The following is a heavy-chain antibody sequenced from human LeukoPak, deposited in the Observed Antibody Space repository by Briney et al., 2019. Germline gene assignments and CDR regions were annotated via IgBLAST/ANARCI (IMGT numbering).Heavy chain of an antibody. CDR3: ARDLGHYVWGSITQYYYYGMDV. CDR2: VYYSGST. CDR1: GDSITNSYYY. D-gene: IGHD3-16*01. J-gene: IGHJ6*02. Sequence: SETPSLTCTVSGDSITNSYYYWGWIRQPPGKGLEWIGSVYYSGSTYYNPSLKSRVTISVDTSKNQFSLKLTSVTAADTTVYYCARDLGHYVWGSITQYYYYGMDVWGQGTTVTVSS. V-gene: IGHV4-39*02.